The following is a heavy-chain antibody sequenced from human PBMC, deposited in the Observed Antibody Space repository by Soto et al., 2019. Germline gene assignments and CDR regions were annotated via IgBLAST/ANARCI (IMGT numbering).Heavy chain of an antibody. CDR1: GFTVSSNY. CDR2: IYSGGST. Sequence: EVQLVETGGGLIQPGGSLRLSCAASGFTVSSNYMSWVRQAPGKGLEWVSVIYSGGSTYYADSVKGRFPISRDNSKNPLYLQMNSLRAEDTAVYYCARAYGSGSMGGMDVWGQGTTVTVSS. J-gene: IGHJ6*02. CDR3: ARAYGSGSMGGMDV. D-gene: IGHD3-10*01. V-gene: IGHV3-53*02.